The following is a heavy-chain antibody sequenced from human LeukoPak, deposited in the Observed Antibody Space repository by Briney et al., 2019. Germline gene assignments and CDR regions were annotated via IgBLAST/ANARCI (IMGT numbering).Heavy chain of an antibody. J-gene: IGHJ6*03. CDR3: ARGYGSSSGYYMDV. CDR2: MNPNSGNT. CDR1: GYTFTSYD. V-gene: IGHV1-8*01. Sequence: ASVKVSCKASGYTFTSYDINWVRQASGQGLEWMGWMNPNSGNTGYAQKFQGRVTMTRNTSISTAYMELSSLRSEDTAAYYCARGYGSSSGYYMDVWGKGTTVTVSS. D-gene: IGHD6-13*01.